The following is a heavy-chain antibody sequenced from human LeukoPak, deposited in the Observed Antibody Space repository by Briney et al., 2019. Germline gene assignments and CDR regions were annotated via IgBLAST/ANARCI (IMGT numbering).Heavy chain of an antibody. Sequence: GGSLRLSCAASGFTFDDYGMSWVRQAPGKGLEWVSGINWNGGSTGYADSVKGRFTISRDNAKNSLYLQMNSLRAEDTAVYYCARVVWDYGDYEYYFDYWGQGTLVTVSS. CDR2: INWNGGST. CDR1: GFTFDDYG. J-gene: IGHJ4*02. V-gene: IGHV3-20*04. CDR3: ARVVWDYGDYEYYFDY. D-gene: IGHD4-17*01.